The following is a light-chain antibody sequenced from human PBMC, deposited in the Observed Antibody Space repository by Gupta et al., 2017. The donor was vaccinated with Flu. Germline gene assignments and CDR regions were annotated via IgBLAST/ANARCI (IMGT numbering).Light chain of an antibody. CDR2: NKN. J-gene: IGLJ3*02. CDR1: TSNIGRNA. V-gene: IGLV1-44*01. CDR3: GTWDDSLNGPV. Sequence: QSVVTQPSSASGTPGQTVPTSCSGTTSNIGRNAVDWYQQIPGAAPKFLIYNKNPRPSGVPDRFSGSKSVTSASLAISGLQPEDEAVYHCGTWDDSLNGPVFGGGTELTVL.